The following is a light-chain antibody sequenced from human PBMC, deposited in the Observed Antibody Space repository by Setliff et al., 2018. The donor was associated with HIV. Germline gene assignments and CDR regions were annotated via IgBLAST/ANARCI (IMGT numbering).Light chain of an antibody. J-gene: IGLJ2*01. V-gene: IGLV2-14*01. CDR3: SSYTSSVTLYVV. Sequence: SVLAQPASVSGSPGQSITISCTGTSSDVGGSNYVSWNQQHPGKAPKLMIYGVINRPSGVSDRFSGSKSGNTASLTISGLQAEDEAHYYCSSYTSSVTLYVVFGGGTKVTVL. CDR1: SSDVGGSNY. CDR2: GVI.